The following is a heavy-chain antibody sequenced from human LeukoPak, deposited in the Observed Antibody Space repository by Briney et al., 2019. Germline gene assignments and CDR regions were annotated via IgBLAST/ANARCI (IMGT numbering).Heavy chain of an antibody. CDR3: TADLSDSSAWSFDH. CDR2: IWYDGGKK. Sequence: PGGSLRLSCAASGFIFSNYGMHWVRQAPGKGLDWVAMIWYDGGKKYYADSVKGRFTISRDNSKNTLHLQMNSLRGEDTAVYYCTADLSDSSAWSFDHWGQGTLVTVSS. V-gene: IGHV3-33*01. CDR1: GFIFSNYG. D-gene: IGHD3-22*01. J-gene: IGHJ4*02.